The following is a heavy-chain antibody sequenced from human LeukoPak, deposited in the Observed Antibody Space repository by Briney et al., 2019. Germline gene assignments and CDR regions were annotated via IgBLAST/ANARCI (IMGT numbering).Heavy chain of an antibody. V-gene: IGHV1-69*13. CDR2: IIPIFGTA. CDR3: ARAVQGQPDNYYYYYYMDV. J-gene: IGHJ6*03. Sequence: SVKVSCKASGGTFSSSAISWVRQAPGQGLEWMGGIIPIFGTATYAQKFQGRVTITADESTSTAYMELSSLRSEDTAVYYCARAVQGQPDNYYYYYYMDVWGKGTTVTVSS. CDR1: GGTFSSSA. D-gene: IGHD3-9*01.